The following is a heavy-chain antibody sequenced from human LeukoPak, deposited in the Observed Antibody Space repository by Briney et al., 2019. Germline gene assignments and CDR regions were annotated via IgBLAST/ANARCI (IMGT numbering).Heavy chain of an antibody. Sequence: NPSETLSLTCAVYGGSFRGYYWSWIRQPPGKGLEWIVEINHSGSTNYNPSLKSRVTISVDTSKNQFSLKLSSVTAADTAVYYCARGRGYSYGSSYFQHWGQGTLVTVSS. CDR1: GGSFRGYY. J-gene: IGHJ1*01. D-gene: IGHD5-18*01. CDR3: ARGRGYSYGSSYFQH. V-gene: IGHV4-34*01. CDR2: INHSGST.